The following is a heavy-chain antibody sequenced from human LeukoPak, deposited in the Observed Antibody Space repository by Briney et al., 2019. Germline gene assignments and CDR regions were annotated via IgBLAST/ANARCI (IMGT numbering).Heavy chain of an antibody. CDR2: IRYDGSNK. D-gene: IGHD5-18*01. CDR1: GFTFSSYG. V-gene: IGHV3-30*02. J-gene: IGHJ4*02. CDR3: ARSVGYSYGSSYYFDY. Sequence: PGGSLRLSCAASGFTFSSYGMHWVRQAPGKGLEWVAFIRYDGSNKYYADSVKGRFTISRDNSKNTLYLQMNSLRAEDTAVYYCARSVGYSYGSSYYFDYWGQGTLVTVSS.